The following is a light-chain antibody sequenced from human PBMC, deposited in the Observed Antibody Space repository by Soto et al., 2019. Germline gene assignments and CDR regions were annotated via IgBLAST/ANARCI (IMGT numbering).Light chain of an antibody. CDR3: QTWGTRVDRV. J-gene: IGLJ3*02. CDR2: VNIDGSH. Sequence: QSVLTQSPSTSASLGASVKLTCTLTSGHTTYAITWHQQQPEKGPRYLMRVNIDGSHSKGDGIPDRFSGSSSGAERYLTISSHHSEDEADYYGQTWGTRVDRVFGNGTELTVL. CDR1: SGHTTYA. V-gene: IGLV4-69*02.